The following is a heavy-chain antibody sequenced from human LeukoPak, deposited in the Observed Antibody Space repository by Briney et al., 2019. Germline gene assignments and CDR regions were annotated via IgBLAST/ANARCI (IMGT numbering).Heavy chain of an antibody. D-gene: IGHD2-15*01. CDR3: ARVDCSGGSCLFDP. CDR1: GGTFSSYT. Sequence: SVKVSCKASGGTFSSYTISWVRQAPGQGLEWVGRIIPILGIANYAQKFQGRVTITADKSTSTAYMELSSLRSEDTAVYYCARVDCSGGSCLFDPWGQGTLVTVSS. CDR2: IIPILGIA. V-gene: IGHV1-69*02. J-gene: IGHJ5*02.